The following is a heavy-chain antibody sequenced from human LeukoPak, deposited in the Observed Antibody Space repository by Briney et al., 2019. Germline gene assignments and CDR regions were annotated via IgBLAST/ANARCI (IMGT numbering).Heavy chain of an antibody. J-gene: IGHJ2*01. Sequence: GASVKVSCKASGYTFTGYYMHWVRQAPGQGLEWMGWINPNSGGTNYAQKFQGRVTMTRDTSISTAYMELSRLRSDDTAVYYCARDSVPLRIAVVKTWYFDLCGRGTLVTVSS. CDR3: ARDSVPLRIAVVKTWYFDL. CDR2: INPNSGGT. CDR1: GYTFTGYY. V-gene: IGHV1-2*02. D-gene: IGHD6-19*01.